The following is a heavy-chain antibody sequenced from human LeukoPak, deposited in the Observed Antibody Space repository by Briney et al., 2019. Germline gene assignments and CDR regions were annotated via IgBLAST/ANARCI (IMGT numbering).Heavy chain of an antibody. V-gene: IGHV4-39*01. J-gene: IGHJ4*02. Sequence: SETLSLTCTVSGGSISSSSYYWRWIRQPPGKGLEWIGSIYYSGSTYYNPSLKSRVTISVDTSKNPFSLKLSSVSAADTAVYYCARHPLSSGWYEDYWGQGTLVTVSS. CDR1: GGSISSSSYY. CDR3: ARHPLSSGWYEDY. D-gene: IGHD6-19*01. CDR2: IYYSGST.